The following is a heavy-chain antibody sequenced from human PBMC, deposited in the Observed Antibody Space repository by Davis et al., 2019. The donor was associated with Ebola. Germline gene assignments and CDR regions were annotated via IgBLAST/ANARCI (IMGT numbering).Heavy chain of an antibody. CDR3: ASAAFGQYYYDSSGYPGRY. Sequence: PGGSLRLSCAASGFTFSSYGMHWVRQAPGKGLEWVAVISYDGSNKYYADSVKGRFTISRDNSKNTLYLQMNSLRAEDTAVYYCASAAFGQYYYDSSGYPGRYWGQGTLVTVSS. J-gene: IGHJ4*02. D-gene: IGHD3-22*01. CDR2: ISYDGSNK. CDR1: GFTFSSYG. V-gene: IGHV3-30*03.